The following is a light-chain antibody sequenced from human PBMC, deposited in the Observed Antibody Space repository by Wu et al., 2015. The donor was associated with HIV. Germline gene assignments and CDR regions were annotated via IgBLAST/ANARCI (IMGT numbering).Light chain of an antibody. Sequence: EIVLTQSPGTLSLSPGESATLSCRTSQSFYRNYLAWYQQKPGQAPRLLIYAASSRATGIPDRFSGSGSGTDFTLTISRVEPEDFAVYYCQQYGSPPPWAFGQGPRWKSN. CDR1: QSFYRNY. CDR2: AAS. J-gene: IGKJ1*01. V-gene: IGKV3-20*01. CDR3: QQYGSPPPWA.